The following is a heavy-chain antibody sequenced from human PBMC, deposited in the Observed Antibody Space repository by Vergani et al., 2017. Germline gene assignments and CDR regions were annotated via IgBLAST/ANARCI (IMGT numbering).Heavy chain of an antibody. CDR2: IIPILGIA. CDR1: GGTFSSYA. CDR3: AKHTAMVTHPFDY. J-gene: IGHJ4*02. V-gene: IGHV1-69*04. Sequence: QVQLVQSGAEVKKPGASVKVSCKASGGTFSSYAISWVRQAPGQGLEWMGRIIPILGIANYAQKFQGRVTITADKSTSTAYMELSSLRSEDTAVYYCAKHTAMVTHPFDYWGQGTLVTVSS. D-gene: IGHD5-18*01.